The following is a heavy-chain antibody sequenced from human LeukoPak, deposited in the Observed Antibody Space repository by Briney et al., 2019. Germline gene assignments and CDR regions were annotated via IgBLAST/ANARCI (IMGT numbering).Heavy chain of an antibody. J-gene: IGHJ3*02. V-gene: IGHV1-18*04. Sequence: ASVKVSCKASGYTFTSYGISWVRQAPGQGLGWMGWISAYNGNTNYAQKLQGRVTMTTDTSTSTAYMELRSLRSDDTAVYYCAREQVDIVVVVAAYSSHLDAFDIWGQGTMVTVSS. CDR3: AREQVDIVVVVAAYSSHLDAFDI. D-gene: IGHD2-15*01. CDR2: ISAYNGNT. CDR1: GYTFTSYG.